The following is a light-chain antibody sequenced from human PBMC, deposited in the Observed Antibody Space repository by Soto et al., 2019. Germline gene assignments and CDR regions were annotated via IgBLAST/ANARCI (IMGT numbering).Light chain of an antibody. J-gene: IGLJ1*01. CDR3: QVWNSGSDHYV. Sequence: SYELTQPPSVSVAPGKTARITCGGNNIGSKSVHGYQQKQGQAPVLVIYYDSDRPSGIPERFSGSNSGNTATLTISRVEAGYEDDYYCQVWNSGSDHYVFGTGTKLTV. CDR2: YDS. CDR1: NIGSKS. V-gene: IGLV3-21*04.